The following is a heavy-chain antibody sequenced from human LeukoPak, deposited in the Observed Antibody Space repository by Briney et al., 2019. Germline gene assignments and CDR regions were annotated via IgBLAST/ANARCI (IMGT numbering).Heavy chain of an antibody. CDR2: ISGSGGST. D-gene: IGHD7-27*01. J-gene: IGHJ4*02. CDR3: AKNDATWGFRDSFSFDY. Sequence: GGSLRLSCAASGFTFSSYAMSWVRQAPGKGLEGVSAISGSGGSTYYADSVKGRFTISRDSSKNTLYLQMNSLRAEDTAVYYCAKNDATWGFRDSFSFDYWGQGTLVTVSS. CDR1: GFTFSSYA. V-gene: IGHV3-23*01.